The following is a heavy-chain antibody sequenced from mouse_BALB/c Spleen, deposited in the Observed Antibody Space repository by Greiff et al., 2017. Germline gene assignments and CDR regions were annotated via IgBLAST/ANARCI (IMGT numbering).Heavy chain of an antibody. CDR2: ILPGSGST. D-gene: IGHD2-4*01. Sequence: QVQLQQSGAELMKPGASVKISCKATGYTFSSYWIEWVKQRPGHGLEWIGEILPGSGSTNYNEKFKGKATFTADTSSNTAYMQLSSLTSEDSAVYYCAREAVDYDGFAYWGEGTLVTVSA. CDR3: AREAVDYDGFAY. V-gene: IGHV1-9*01. CDR1: GYTFSSYW. J-gene: IGHJ3*01.